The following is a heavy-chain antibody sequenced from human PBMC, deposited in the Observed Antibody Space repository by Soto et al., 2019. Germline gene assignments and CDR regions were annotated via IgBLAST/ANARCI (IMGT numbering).Heavy chain of an antibody. CDR3: ARGALLDWHNYFALDV. D-gene: IGHD3-9*01. CDR1: GDSFNNDG. Sequence: SVKVSCKASGDSFNNDGVNWVRQAPGQGLEWVGGIIPHFGPAKYPQKFQGRATITADTPTNTFFMELLRLTFDDTAIYYCARGALLDWHNYFALDVWGQGTSVAVCS. V-gene: IGHV1-69*06. CDR2: IIPHFGPA. J-gene: IGHJ6*02.